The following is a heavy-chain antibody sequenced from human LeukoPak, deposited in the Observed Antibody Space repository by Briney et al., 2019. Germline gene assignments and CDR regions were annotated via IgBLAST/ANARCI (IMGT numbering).Heavy chain of an antibody. CDR2: IYYSGST. CDR1: GGSISSGDYY. J-gene: IGHJ4*02. CDR3: ASQGVIAARPLDY. Sequence: TSETLSLTCAVSGGSISSGDYYWSWIRQPPGKGLEWIGYIYYSGSTYYNPSLKSRVTISVDTSKNQFSLKLSSVTAADTAVYYCASQGVIAARPLDYWGQGTLVTVSS. V-gene: IGHV4-30-4*08. D-gene: IGHD6-6*01.